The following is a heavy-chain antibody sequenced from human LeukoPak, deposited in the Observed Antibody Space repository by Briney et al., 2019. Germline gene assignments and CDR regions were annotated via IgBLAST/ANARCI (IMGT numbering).Heavy chain of an antibody. V-gene: IGHV1-24*01. CDR2: FDPEDGET. CDR1: GYTLTELS. Sequence: GASVKVSCKVSGYTLTELSMHWARQAPGKGLEWMGGFDPEDGETIYAQKFQGRVTMTEDTSTDTAYMELSSLRSEDTAVYYCATGPVKYSGSYYYYFDYWGQGTLVTVSS. D-gene: IGHD1-26*01. CDR3: ATGPVKYSGSYYYYFDY. J-gene: IGHJ4*02.